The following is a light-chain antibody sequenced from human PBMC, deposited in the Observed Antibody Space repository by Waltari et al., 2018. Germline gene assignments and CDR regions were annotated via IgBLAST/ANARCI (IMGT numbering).Light chain of an antibody. Sequence: DIRLTQSPSSLSASVGDRVTITCRANQHISKYLNWYQQRPGKAPELLIHDASNLETGVPSRFSGSGSGTDFTFTISSLQPEDIATYYCQQYNYLPLSFGQGTKLEI. J-gene: IGKJ2*01. V-gene: IGKV1-33*01. CDR3: QQYNYLPLS. CDR1: QHISKY. CDR2: DAS.